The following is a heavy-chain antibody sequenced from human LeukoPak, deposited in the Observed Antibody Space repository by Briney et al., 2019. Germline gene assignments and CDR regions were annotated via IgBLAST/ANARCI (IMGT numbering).Heavy chain of an antibody. CDR3: AREWIQLYIPTNWLDP. V-gene: IGHV1-3*01. D-gene: IGHD5-18*01. CDR2: INAGNGNT. Sequence: GASVKVSCKASGYTFTSYAMHWVRQAPGQRLEWMGWINAGNGNTKYTQKFQGRVAITRDTSASTAYMELSSLRSEDTAVYYCAREWIQLYIPTNWLDPWGQGTLVTVSS. J-gene: IGHJ5*02. CDR1: GYTFTSYA.